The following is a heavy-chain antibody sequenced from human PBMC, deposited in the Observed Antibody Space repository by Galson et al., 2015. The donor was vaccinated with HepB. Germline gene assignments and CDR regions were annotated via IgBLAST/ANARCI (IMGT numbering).Heavy chain of an antibody. CDR1: GFTFSSYS. V-gene: IGHV3-48*04. CDR3: ARDQNTAMVTRRHYYYGMDV. D-gene: IGHD5-18*01. CDR2: ISSSSSTI. J-gene: IGHJ6*02. Sequence: SLRLSCAASGFTFSSYSMNWVRQAPGKGLEWVSYISSSSSTIYYADSVKGRFTISRDNAKNSLYLQMNSLRAEDTAVYYCARDQNTAMVTRRHYYYGMDVWGQGTTVTVSS.